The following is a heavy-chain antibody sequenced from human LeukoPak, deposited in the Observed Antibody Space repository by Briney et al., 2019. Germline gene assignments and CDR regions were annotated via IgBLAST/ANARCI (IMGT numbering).Heavy chain of an antibody. V-gene: IGHV4-4*02. CDR3: AGGPAAGSAENLFDP. CDR2: IYHSGST. J-gene: IGHJ5*02. CDR1: GDSFSNNNW. Sequence: PSGTLSLTCAVSGDSFSNNNWWSWVRQPPGKGLEWIGEIYHSGSTNYNPSLKSRVTILVDKSKNQLSLKLSSVTAADTAVYYCAGGPAAGSAENLFDPWGQGTLVTVSS. D-gene: IGHD6-13*01.